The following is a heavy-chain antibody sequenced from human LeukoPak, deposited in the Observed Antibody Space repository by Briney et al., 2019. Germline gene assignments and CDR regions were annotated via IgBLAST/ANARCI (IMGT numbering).Heavy chain of an antibody. Sequence: PSETLSLTCTVSGDPISSYYWSWIRQPTGKGLEWIGRIYTSGSTNYNPPLKSRVTLSEDTSKNQSSLMLISGTAADTAVYCCARRGSDWYFDLWGRGTLVTVSS. V-gene: IGHV4-4*07. CDR2: IYTSGST. J-gene: IGHJ2*01. D-gene: IGHD2-15*01. CDR1: GDPISSYY. CDR3: ARRGSDWYFDL.